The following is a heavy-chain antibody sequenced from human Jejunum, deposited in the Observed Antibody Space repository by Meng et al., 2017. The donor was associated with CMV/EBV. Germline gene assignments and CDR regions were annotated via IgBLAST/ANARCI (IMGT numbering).Heavy chain of an antibody. D-gene: IGHD3-16*01. CDR1: GGSISNYY. J-gene: IGHJ3*02. Sequence: LTCTVSGGSISNYYWSCIRQPPGKGLEWIWYIFYSGTYNPSLKSRVTISVDTAKNQVSLKLSSVSAADTAVYYCARVLFGANVFDIWGQGTMVTVSS. V-gene: IGHV4-59*01. CDR2: IFYSGT. CDR3: ARVLFGANVFDI.